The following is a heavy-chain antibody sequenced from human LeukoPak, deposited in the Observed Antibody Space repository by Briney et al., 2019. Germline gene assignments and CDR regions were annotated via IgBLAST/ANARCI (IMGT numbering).Heavy chain of an antibody. D-gene: IGHD1-1*01. CDR2: IIPIFGTA. CDR3: ARGTNRLPPFSARYNWNDVSFAGWYFDL. V-gene: IGHV1-69*13. Sequence: ASVKVSCKASGGTFSSYAISWVRQAPGQGLECMGGIIPIFGTANYAQKFQGRVTITADESTSTAYMELSSLRSEDTAVYYCARGTNRLPPFSARYNWNDVSFAGWYFDLWGRGTLVTVSS. CDR1: GGTFSSYA. J-gene: IGHJ2*01.